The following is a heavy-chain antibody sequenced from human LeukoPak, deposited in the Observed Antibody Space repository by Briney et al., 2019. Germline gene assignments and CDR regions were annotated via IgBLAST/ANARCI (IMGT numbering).Heavy chain of an antibody. J-gene: IGHJ4*02. CDR1: GFSLSTSGVG. D-gene: IGHD6-19*01. Sequence: SGPTLVNPTQTLTLTCTFSGFSLSTSGVGVGWIRQPPGKALEWLALIYWDDDKRYRPSLKSRLTVTKDTSKNQVVLTVTNMDPVDTATYYCARRLADYFDYWGQGTLVTVSS. CDR3: ARRLADYFDY. V-gene: IGHV2-5*02. CDR2: IYWDDDK.